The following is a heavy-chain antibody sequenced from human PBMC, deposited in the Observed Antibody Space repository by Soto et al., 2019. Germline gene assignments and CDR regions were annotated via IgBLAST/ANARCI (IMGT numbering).Heavy chain of an antibody. CDR1: GFNFISNW. CDR2: IRQDGSEK. J-gene: IGHJ4*02. Sequence: PGVSMRVSCVGSGFNFISNWMTWVSQNTGKGLEWVGNIRQDGSEKNYVDSVKGRFTISRDNAKNSLYLQMNSLRAEDTAVYYCAREIVVARGASYFDYWGPGTLVTVSS. D-gene: IGHD2-2*01. V-gene: IGHV3-7*04. CDR3: AREIVVARGASYFDY.